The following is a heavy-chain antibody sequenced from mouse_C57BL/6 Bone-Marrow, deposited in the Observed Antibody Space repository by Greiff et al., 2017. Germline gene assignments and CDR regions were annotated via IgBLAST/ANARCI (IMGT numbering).Heavy chain of an antibody. Sequence: VQLQQPGAELVKPGASVKMSCKASGYTFTSYWITWVKQRPGQGLEWIGDIYPGSGSTNYNEKFKSKATLTVDTSSSTAYMQLSSLTSEDSAVYYCARAHSNYGYYAMDYWGQGTSVTVSS. CDR3: ARAHSNYGYYAMDY. CDR2: IYPGSGST. J-gene: IGHJ4*01. CDR1: GYTFTSYW. D-gene: IGHD2-5*01. V-gene: IGHV1-55*01.